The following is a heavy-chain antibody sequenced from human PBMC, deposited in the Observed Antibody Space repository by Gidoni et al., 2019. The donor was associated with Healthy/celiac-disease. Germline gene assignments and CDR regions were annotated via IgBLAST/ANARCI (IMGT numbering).Heavy chain of an antibody. D-gene: IGHD5-18*01. CDR1: GFTFSSYW. V-gene: IGHV3-7*01. Sequence: EVQLVASGGGLVQPGGSLRLSCAASGFTFSSYWMSWVRQAPGKGLEWVANIKQDGSEKYYVDSVKGRFTISRDNAKNSLYLQMNSLRAEDTAVYYCARGYGTGRNYYYMDVWGKGTTVTVYS. CDR2: IKQDGSEK. J-gene: IGHJ6*03. CDR3: ARGYGTGRNYYYMDV.